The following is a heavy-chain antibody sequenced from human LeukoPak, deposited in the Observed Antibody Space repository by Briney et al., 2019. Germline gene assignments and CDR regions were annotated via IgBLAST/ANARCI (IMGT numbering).Heavy chain of an antibody. CDR2: IIPIFGTA. V-gene: IGHV1-69*05. J-gene: IGHJ3*02. CDR3: ARDDLYYVADYYDSSGSTPNRHNDAFDI. Sequence: SVKVSCKASGGTFSSYAISWVRQAPGQGLEWMGGIIPIFGTANYAQKFQGRVTITTDESTSTAYMELSSLRSEDTAVYYCARDDLYYVADYYDSSGSTPNRHNDAFDIWGQGTMVTVSS. D-gene: IGHD3-22*01. CDR1: GGTFSSYA.